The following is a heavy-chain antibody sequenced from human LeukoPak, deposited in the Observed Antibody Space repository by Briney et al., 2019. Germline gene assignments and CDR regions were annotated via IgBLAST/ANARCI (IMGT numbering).Heavy chain of an antibody. CDR2: INHSGST. CDR1: GGSFSGYY. CDR3: ARLRLISSGWYGGFDY. V-gene: IGHV4-34*01. Sequence: PSETLSLTCAVYGGSFSGYYWSWIRQPPGKGLEWIGEINHSGSTNYNPSLKSRVTISVDTSKNQLSLKLSSVTAADTAVYYCARLRLISSGWYGGFDYWGQGTLVTVSS. J-gene: IGHJ4*02. D-gene: IGHD6-19*01.